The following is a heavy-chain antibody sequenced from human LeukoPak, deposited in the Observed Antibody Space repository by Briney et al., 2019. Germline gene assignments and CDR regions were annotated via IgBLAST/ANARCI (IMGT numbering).Heavy chain of an antibody. CDR1: GFSFSNYW. J-gene: IGHJ3*02. CDR3: AKARIVVVIIDAFDI. Sequence: GGSLRLSCVASGFSFSNYWFRWVRQVPGKGLVWVSRISDDGGLKFYADSVKGRFTISRDNSKNTLYLQMNSLRAEDTAVYYCAKARIVVVIIDAFDIWGQGTMVTVSS. D-gene: IGHD3-22*01. V-gene: IGHV3-23*01. CDR2: ISDDGGLK.